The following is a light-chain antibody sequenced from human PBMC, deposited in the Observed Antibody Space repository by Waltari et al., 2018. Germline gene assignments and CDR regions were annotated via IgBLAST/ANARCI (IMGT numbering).Light chain of an antibody. CDR3: AAWDDSPSGYV. CDR2: DVN. V-gene: IGLV1-47*01. Sequence: HSVLTQPPSAAGTPGQRGTITCPARSSDVGPHRVYSYQQFPGRAPRLLIYDVNQRPSGVPSRFSVSKSGTSASLVISGLRSDDEANYYCAAWDDSPSGYVFGTGTEVTVL. J-gene: IGLJ1*01. CDR1: SSDVGPHR.